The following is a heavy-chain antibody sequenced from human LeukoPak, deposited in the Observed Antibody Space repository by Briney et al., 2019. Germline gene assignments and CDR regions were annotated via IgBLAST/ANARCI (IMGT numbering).Heavy chain of an antibody. CDR2: ISYDGSNK. Sequence: GGSLRLSCAASGFTFSSYAMHWVRQAPGKGLEWVAVISYDGSNKYYADSVKGRFTIFRDNSKSTLYLQMNSLRAEDTAVYYCARAFASVVVAATPYHNFDYWGQGTLVTVSS. J-gene: IGHJ4*02. D-gene: IGHD2-15*01. CDR3: ARAFASVVVAATPYHNFDY. CDR1: GFTFSSYA. V-gene: IGHV3-30*04.